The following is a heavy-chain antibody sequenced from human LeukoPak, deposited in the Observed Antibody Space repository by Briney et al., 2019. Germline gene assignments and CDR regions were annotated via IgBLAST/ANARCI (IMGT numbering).Heavy chain of an antibody. V-gene: IGHV3-48*01. CDR1: GFTFSSYS. J-gene: IGHJ4*02. CDR3: ARDYGGAHQGHVVVPAATDY. Sequence: GGSLRLSCAASGFTFSSYSMNWVRQAPGKGLEWVSYISSSSSTIYYADSVKGRFTISRDNAKNSLYLQMNSLRAEDTAVYYCARDYGGAHQGHVVVPAATDYWGQGTLVTVPS. D-gene: IGHD2-2*01. CDR2: ISSSSSTI.